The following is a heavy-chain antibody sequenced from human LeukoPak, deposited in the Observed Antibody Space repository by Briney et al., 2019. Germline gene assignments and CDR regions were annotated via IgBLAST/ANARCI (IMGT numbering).Heavy chain of an antibody. Sequence: GGSLRLSCAASGFTFSSYGMHWVRQAPGKGLEWVAVISYDGSNKYYADSVKGRFTISRDNSKNTLYLQMNSLRAEDTAVYYCAGIAVAAPYDDYWGQGTLVTVSS. CDR3: AGIAVAAPYDDY. J-gene: IGHJ4*02. V-gene: IGHV3-30*03. CDR1: GFTFSSYG. D-gene: IGHD6-19*01. CDR2: ISYDGSNK.